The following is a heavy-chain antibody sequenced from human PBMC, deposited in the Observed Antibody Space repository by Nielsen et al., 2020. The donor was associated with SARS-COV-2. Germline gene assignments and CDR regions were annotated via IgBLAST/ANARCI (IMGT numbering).Heavy chain of an antibody. CDR2: IWYDGSNK. V-gene: IGHV3-33*01. Sequence: SCAASGFTFSSYGMHWVRQAPGKGLEWVAVIWYDGSNKYYADSVKGRFTISRDNSKNTLYLQMNSLRAEDTAVYYCARDYGWFDPWGQGTLVTVSS. CDR1: GFTFSSYG. J-gene: IGHJ5*02. D-gene: IGHD3-10*01. CDR3: ARDYGWFDP.